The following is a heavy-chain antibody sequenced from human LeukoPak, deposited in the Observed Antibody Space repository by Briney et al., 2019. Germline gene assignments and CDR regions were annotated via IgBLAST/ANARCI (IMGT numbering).Heavy chain of an antibody. Sequence: GGSLRLSCVGSGFTFSNYWMNWVRQAPGKGLEWVANIKGSDKGHVDSVKGRFSVSRDDARNSLYLQMDSLRAEDTAAYYCARDVDLNYDLWGQGTVVRVSS. CDR1: GFTFSNYW. V-gene: IGHV3-7*01. CDR3: ARDVDLNYDL. CDR2: IKGSDK. J-gene: IGHJ4*02. D-gene: IGHD1-7*01.